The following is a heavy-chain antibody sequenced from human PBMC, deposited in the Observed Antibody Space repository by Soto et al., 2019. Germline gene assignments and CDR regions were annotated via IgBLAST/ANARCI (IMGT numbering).Heavy chain of an antibody. CDR1: GFTFSNAW. CDR3: TTSNCTNGVCYKALYYFDY. J-gene: IGHJ4*02. Sequence: GGSLRLSCAASGFTFSNAWMSWVRQAPGKGLEWVGRIKSKTEGGTTDYAAPVKGRFTISRDDSKNTLYLQMNSLKTEDTAVYYCTTSNCTNGVCYKALYYFDYWGQGTLVTVSS. CDR2: IKSKTEGGTT. V-gene: IGHV3-15*01. D-gene: IGHD2-8*01.